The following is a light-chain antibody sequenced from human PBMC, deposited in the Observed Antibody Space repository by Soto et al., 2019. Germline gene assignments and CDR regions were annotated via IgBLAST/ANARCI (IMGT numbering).Light chain of an antibody. J-gene: IGKJ1*01. Sequence: EIVMTQSPATLSVSPGERATLSCRASQSVSSNLAWYQQKPGQAPRLLIYGASTRATGIPARFSGSGSGTEFTLTISSLQSEDFAVYYCQHYNTSPRTFGQGTKEEIK. V-gene: IGKV3-15*01. CDR3: QHYNTSPRT. CDR1: QSVSSN. CDR2: GAS.